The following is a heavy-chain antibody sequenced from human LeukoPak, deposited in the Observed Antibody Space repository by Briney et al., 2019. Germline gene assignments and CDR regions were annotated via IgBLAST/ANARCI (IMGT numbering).Heavy chain of an antibody. J-gene: IGHJ5*02. D-gene: IGHD2-21*01. V-gene: IGHV1-69*04. CDR2: IIPILGIA. CDR1: GGTFSSYA. Sequence: ASVKVSCKASGGTFSSYAISWVRQAPGQGLEWMGRIIPILGIANYAQKFQGRVTITADKSTSTAYMELSSLRSEDTAVYYCARDQGVSPGNWFDPWGQGTLVTVSS. CDR3: ARDQGVSPGNWFDP.